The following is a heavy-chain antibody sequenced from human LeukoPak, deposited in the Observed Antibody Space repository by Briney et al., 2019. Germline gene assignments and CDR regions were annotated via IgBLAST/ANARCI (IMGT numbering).Heavy chain of an antibody. CDR3: ARHDGRGGSTMGALDS. Sequence: SETLSLTCAVYGGSFSGYYWSWIRQPPGKGLEWIGEINHSGSTNYNPSLKSRVTISVDTSKNQFSLKLSSVTAADTAVYYCARHDGRGGSTMGALDSWGQGSLVTVSS. CDR2: INHSGST. V-gene: IGHV4-34*01. D-gene: IGHD3-3*01. CDR1: GGSFSGYY. J-gene: IGHJ4*02.